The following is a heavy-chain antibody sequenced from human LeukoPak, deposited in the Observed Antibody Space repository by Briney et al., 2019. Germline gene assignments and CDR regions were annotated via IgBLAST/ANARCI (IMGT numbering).Heavy chain of an antibody. Sequence: ASVTVSCKSSGYIFTSYDIYWVRQATGQGLEWMGWMNPNSGNTGYAQKFQGRVTMTTNTSISTAYMELSSLRSEDTAVYYCARGITLIRGLIITWFDPWGPGTLVAVSS. CDR3: ARGITLIRGLIITWFDP. V-gene: IGHV1-8*01. CDR1: GYIFTSYD. J-gene: IGHJ5*02. CDR2: MNPNSGNT. D-gene: IGHD3-10*01.